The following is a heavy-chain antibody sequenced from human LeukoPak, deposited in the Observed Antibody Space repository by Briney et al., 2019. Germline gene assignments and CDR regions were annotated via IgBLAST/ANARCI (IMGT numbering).Heavy chain of an antibody. V-gene: IGHV3-23*01. Sequence: GGSLRLSCAASGFTFSNYAMTWVRQAPGKGLEWVSSLSGSGGITYYADSVKGRFTISRDNSKNTLFLQMNSLRAEDTAVYYCAKVGSSGYRDYWGQGNLVTVSS. CDR2: LSGSGGIT. CDR3: AKVGSSGYRDY. CDR1: GFTFSNYA. J-gene: IGHJ4*02. D-gene: IGHD3-22*01.